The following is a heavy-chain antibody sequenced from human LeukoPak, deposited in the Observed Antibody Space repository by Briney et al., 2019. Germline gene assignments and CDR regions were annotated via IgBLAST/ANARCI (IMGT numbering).Heavy chain of an antibody. D-gene: IGHD1/OR15-1a*01. V-gene: IGHV4-34*01. J-gene: IGHJ5*02. CDR1: GTSFTHYY. Sequence: SETLSLTCTVSGTSFTHYYWSWIRQTPEKGLEWIGQINHSGDTSYNPSLRSRITLSVDRSKNQFSLKVTSVTAADTGVYYCARGPGTVGLSPWGQGTRVTVSS. CDR2: INHSGDT. CDR3: ARGPGTVGLSP.